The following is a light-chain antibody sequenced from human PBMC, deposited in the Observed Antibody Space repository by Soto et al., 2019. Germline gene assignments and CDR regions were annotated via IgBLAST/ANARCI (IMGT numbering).Light chain of an antibody. J-gene: IGKJ2*01. CDR3: QQRYRTAYI. CDR1: QSISRS. Sequence: DIQMTQSPSSLSASVGDRVTITCRESQSISRSLNWYQQKPGKAPKLLIYASSSLQIGVPSRFSGSGSGKDFTHTIGSLQPEDIASFYCQQRYRTAYIFGQGTKQEIK. CDR2: ASS. V-gene: IGKV1-39*01.